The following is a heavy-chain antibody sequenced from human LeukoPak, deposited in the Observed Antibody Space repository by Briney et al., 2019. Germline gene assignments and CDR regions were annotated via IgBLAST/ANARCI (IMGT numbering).Heavy chain of an antibody. J-gene: IGHJ5*02. D-gene: IGHD1-26*01. V-gene: IGHV3-21*01. CDR3: ARGKEVDWFDP. CDR1: GFTFSSYS. CDR2: ISSSSSYI. Sequence: GGSLRLSCAASGFTFSSYSMNWARQAPGKGLEWVSSISSSSSYIYYADSVKGRFTISRDNAKNSLYLQMNSLRAEDTAVYYCARGKEVDWFDPWSQGTLVTVSS.